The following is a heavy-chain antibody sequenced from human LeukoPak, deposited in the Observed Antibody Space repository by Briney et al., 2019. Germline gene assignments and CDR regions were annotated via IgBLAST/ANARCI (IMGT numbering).Heavy chain of an antibody. CDR1: GFTFNDYA. D-gene: IGHD3-22*01. CDR2: ISRNSGSI. Sequence: GGSLRLSCAASGFTFNDYAMHWVRQAPGKGLEWVSGISRNSGSIGYADSVKGRFTISRDNAKNSLYLQMNSLRAEDTAFYYCAKDDYYDSSGSNRFDYWGQGTLVTVSS. J-gene: IGHJ4*02. V-gene: IGHV3-9*01. CDR3: AKDDYYDSSGSNRFDY.